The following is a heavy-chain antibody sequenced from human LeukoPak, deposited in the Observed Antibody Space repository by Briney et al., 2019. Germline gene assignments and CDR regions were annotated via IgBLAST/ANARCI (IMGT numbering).Heavy chain of an antibody. D-gene: IGHD1-14*01. CDR3: ARSRPGVFDP. CDR1: GFAATSNY. Sequence: SGGSLRLSCAASGFAATSNYMSRVRQAPGQGLQWVSVIYSGGSTCYADSVQGRLTISRDNSKNTLYLQMNSLRAEATAVYYCARSRPGVFDPWGQGTLVTVSS. J-gene: IGHJ5*02. V-gene: IGHV3-66*02. CDR2: IYSGGST.